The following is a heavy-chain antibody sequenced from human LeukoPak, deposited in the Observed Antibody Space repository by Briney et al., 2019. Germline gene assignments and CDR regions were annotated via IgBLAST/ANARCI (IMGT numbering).Heavy chain of an antibody. CDR2: IYPGDSDT. V-gene: IGHV5-51*01. D-gene: IGHD6-13*01. CDR1: GYSFTSYW. CDR3: ARHRLEQQQLDAFDI. Sequence: GESLKISCKGSGYSFTSYWIGWVRQMPGKGLEWMGIIYPGDSDTRYSPSFQGQVTISADKPISTAYLQWSSLKASDTAMYYCARHRLEQQQLDAFDIWGQGTMVTVSS. J-gene: IGHJ3*02.